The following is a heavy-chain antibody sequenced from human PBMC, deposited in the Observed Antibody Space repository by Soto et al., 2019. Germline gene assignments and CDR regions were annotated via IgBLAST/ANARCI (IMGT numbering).Heavy chain of an antibody. D-gene: IGHD5-12*01. CDR2: IKTDGSYT. CDR1: GFNFSNHW. Sequence: EVQLVESGGGLVQPGGSLRLSCAASGFNFSNHWMHWVRQAPGKGLVWVSRIKTDGSYTNYADSVKGRFTISRDNAKKTLYLQMTSLRADDTAVYYCVRSPYSGWVDYGGQGTLVTVSS. V-gene: IGHV3-74*01. J-gene: IGHJ4*02. CDR3: VRSPYSGWVDY.